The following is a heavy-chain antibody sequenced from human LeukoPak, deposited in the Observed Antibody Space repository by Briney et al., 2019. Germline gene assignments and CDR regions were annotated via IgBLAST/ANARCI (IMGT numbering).Heavy chain of an antibody. Sequence: SETLSLTCTVSGGSISSYYWNWIRQPPGKGLEWIGYIYYSGSTNYNPSLKSRVTISVDTSKNQFSLKLSSVTAADTAVYYCARDRGYSGYDGTYGMDVWGQGTTVTVSS. CDR3: ARDRGYSGYDGTYGMDV. CDR1: GGSISSYY. CDR2: IYYSGST. J-gene: IGHJ6*02. V-gene: IGHV4-59*01. D-gene: IGHD5-12*01.